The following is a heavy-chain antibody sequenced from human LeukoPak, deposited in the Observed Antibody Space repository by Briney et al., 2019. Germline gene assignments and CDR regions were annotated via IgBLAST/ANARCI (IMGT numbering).Heavy chain of an antibody. J-gene: IGHJ3*02. CDR3: AKSLFTSAAGSGRASDI. D-gene: IGHD3-10*01. V-gene: IGHV3-30*18. Sequence: PGGSLRLSCAASGFTFSSYGMHWVRQAPGKGLEWVAVISYDGSNKYYADSVKGRFTISRDNYKNTLYLQMGSLRAEDTAVYYCAKSLFTSAAGSGRASDIWGQGTMVTVSS. CDR2: ISYDGSNK. CDR1: GFTFSSYG.